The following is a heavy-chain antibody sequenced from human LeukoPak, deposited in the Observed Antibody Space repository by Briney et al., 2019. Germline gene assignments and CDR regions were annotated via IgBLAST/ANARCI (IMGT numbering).Heavy chain of an antibody. D-gene: IGHD3-10*01. J-gene: IGHJ4*02. V-gene: IGHV3-30*09. Sequence: GRSLRLSCAASGSTFSTDAMHWVRQAPGKGLEWVAVISFDGSSKYYEDSAKGRFAISRDNSKNTLYLQMNSLRAEDTAVYYCARGFKMVRGVPFDYWGQGTLVTVSS. CDR2: ISFDGSSK. CDR3: ARGFKMVRGVPFDY. CDR1: GSTFSTDA.